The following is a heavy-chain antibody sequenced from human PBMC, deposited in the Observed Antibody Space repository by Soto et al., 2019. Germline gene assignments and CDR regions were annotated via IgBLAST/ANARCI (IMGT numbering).Heavy chain of an antibody. CDR1: GFPFSSYA. J-gene: IGHJ4*02. D-gene: IGHD6-19*01. CDR2: ISGGGGST. CDR3: AKDAQAVARSEIDY. Sequence: EVQLLESGGGLVQPGGSLRLSCAASGFPFSSYAMSWVRQPPGKGLEWVSAISGGGGSTYYADSVKGRFTISRDNSKNTLYLHMNSLRAEDTAVYYCAKDAQAVARSEIDYWGQGSLVTVSS. V-gene: IGHV3-23*01.